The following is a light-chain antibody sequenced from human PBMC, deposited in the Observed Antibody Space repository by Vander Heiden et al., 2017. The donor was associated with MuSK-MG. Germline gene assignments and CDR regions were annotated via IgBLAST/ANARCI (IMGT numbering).Light chain of an antibody. J-gene: IGLJ2*01. CDR3: SSYTSSSTLGV. V-gene: IGLV2-14*03. CDR1: SIDGGGYNY. Sequence: QAALPQPASVSASPGQSITISCTGTSIDGGGYNYVSWYQQHPGKAPNLMIYDVSNRPSGVSNRFSGSKSGNTASLTISGLQAEDEADYYCSSYTSSSTLGVFGGGTKLTVL. CDR2: DVS.